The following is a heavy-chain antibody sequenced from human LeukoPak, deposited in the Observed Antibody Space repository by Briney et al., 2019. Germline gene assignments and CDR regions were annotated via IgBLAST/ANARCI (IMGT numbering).Heavy chain of an antibody. V-gene: IGHV3-11*06. CDR3: ARVFGASGHWFDP. CDR1: GFTFSDYY. J-gene: IGHJ5*02. Sequence: GGSLRLSCAASGFTFSDYYMSWIRQAPGKGLEWVSYISSSSSYTNYADSVKGRFTISRDNAKNSLYLQMNSLRAEDTAVYYCARVFGASGHWFDPWGQGTLVTVSS. CDR2: ISSSSSYT. D-gene: IGHD1-26*01.